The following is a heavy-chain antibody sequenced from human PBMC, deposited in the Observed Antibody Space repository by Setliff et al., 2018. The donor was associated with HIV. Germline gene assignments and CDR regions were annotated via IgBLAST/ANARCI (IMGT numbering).Heavy chain of an antibody. Sequence: ASVKVSCKASGYSFTGYYIHWVRQAPGQGLEWMGWSSPYNGDTRFAQSLQGRVTLTTDTSTNTAYREMRTLRSGDTAVYYCVRGVTRDISGYYRDEYFQHWGQGTPVTVSS. V-gene: IGHV1-18*04. D-gene: IGHD3-22*01. J-gene: IGHJ1*01. CDR3: VRGVTRDISGYYRDEYFQH. CDR1: GYSFTGYY. CDR2: SSPYNGDT.